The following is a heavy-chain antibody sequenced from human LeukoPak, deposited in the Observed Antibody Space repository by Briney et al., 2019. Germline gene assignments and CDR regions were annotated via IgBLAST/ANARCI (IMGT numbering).Heavy chain of an antibody. V-gene: IGHV3-21*01. CDR2: ISSSSSYI. CDR1: GFTFNSYD. D-gene: IGHD3-3*01. CDR3: AGEWSRSQLDY. J-gene: IGHJ4*02. Sequence: GGSLRLSCAASGFTFNSYDMNWVRQAPGKGLEWVSSISSSSSYIYYADSVKGRFTISRDNAKSSLYLQMNSLRAEDTAVYYCAGEWSRSQLDYWGQGTLVTVSS.